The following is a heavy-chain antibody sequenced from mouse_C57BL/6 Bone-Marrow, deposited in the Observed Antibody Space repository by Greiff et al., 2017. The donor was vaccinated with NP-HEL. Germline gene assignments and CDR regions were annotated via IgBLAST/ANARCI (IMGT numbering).Heavy chain of an antibody. V-gene: IGHV2-5*01. D-gene: IGHD2-3*01. CDR1: GFSLTSYG. Sequence: QVQLQQSGPGLVQPSQSLSITCTVSGFSLTSYGVHWVRQSPGKGLEWLGVIWRGGSTDYNAAFMSRLSITKDNSKSQVFFKMHSLQADDTAIYYCAKGEVSYDGYYEGAWFAYWGQGTLVTVSA. CDR3: AKGEVSYDGYYEGAWFAY. J-gene: IGHJ3*01. CDR2: IWRGGST.